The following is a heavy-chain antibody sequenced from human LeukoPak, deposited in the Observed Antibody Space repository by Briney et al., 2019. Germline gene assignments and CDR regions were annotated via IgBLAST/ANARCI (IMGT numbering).Heavy chain of an antibody. V-gene: IGHV4-59*01. CDR2: ISYSGST. D-gene: IGHD3-10*01. CDR1: GGSISSYY. J-gene: IGHJ6*02. Sequence: PSETLSLTCIVSGGSISSYYWSWIRQPPGKGLEWIGYISYSGSTNYNPSLKSRVTFSVDTSKNQFSLKLSSVTAADTAVYYCARDGSSGNYAYYGMDVWGQGTTVTVSS. CDR3: ARDGSSGNYAYYGMDV.